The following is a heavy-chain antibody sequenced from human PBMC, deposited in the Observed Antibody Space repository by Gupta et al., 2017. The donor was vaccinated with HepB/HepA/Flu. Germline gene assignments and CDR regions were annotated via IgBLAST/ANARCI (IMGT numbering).Heavy chain of an antibody. CDR1: GFAFSNYA. Sequence: EVQVLESRGDLVQPGGSLRLSCVASGFAFSNYAINWVRQAPGKGLEWVSVIGVSSAFTSYADSVKGRFTISRDNSKGTVYLQMSSLRAEDTAVYYCAKKVFGAGGSNYLDPWGQGTLVTVSS. J-gene: IGHJ5*02. CDR2: IGVSSAFT. D-gene: IGHD4/OR15-4a*01. V-gene: IGHV3-23*01. CDR3: AKKVFGAGGSNYLDP.